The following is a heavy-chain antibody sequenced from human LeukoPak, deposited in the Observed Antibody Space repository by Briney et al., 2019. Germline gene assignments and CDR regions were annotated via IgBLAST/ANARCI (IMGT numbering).Heavy chain of an antibody. CDR2: IYYSGST. J-gene: IGHJ4*02. V-gene: IGHV4-39*01. CDR1: GGSISSSSYY. Sequence: SETLSLTCTVSGGSISSSSYYWGWIRQPPGKGLEWIGSIYYSGSTYYNPSLKSRVTISVDTSKNQFSLKLSSVTAADTAVYYCARHYHGSGSYLLLDYWGQGTLVTVSS. D-gene: IGHD3-10*01. CDR3: ARHYHGSGSYLLLDY.